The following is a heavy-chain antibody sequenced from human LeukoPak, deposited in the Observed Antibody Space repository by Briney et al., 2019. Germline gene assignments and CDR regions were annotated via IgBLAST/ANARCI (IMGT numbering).Heavy chain of an antibody. CDR1: GGTFSGYY. J-gene: IGHJ6*02. V-gene: IGHV4-34*01. CDR2: INHSGST. Sequence: SETVSLTCAVYGGTFSGYYWSWIHQPPGKGLGWIGEINHSGSTNYNPSLKSRVTISVDTSKNQFSLKLSSVTAADTAVYYCARANVVVVPAALRRYYGMDVWGQGTTVTVSS. D-gene: IGHD2-2*01. CDR3: ARANVVVVPAALRRYYGMDV.